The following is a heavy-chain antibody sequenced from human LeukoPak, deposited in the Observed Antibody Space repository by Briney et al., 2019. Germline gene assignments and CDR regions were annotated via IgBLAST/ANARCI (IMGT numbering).Heavy chain of an antibody. J-gene: IGHJ5*02. CDR1: GFTFSSYA. CDR2: ISGSGGST. Sequence: GGSLRLSCAASGFTFSSYAMSWVRQAPGKGLEWVSAISGSGGSTYYADSVKGRFTISRDNSKNTLYLQMNSLRAEDTAVYYCATNTYYYDNSGFGFDPWGQGTLVTVSS. CDR3: ATNTYYYDNSGFGFDP. V-gene: IGHV3-23*01. D-gene: IGHD3-22*01.